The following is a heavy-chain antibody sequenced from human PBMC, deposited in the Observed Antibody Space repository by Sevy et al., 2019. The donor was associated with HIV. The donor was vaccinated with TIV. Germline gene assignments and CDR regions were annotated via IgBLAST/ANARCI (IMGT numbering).Heavy chain of an antibody. Sequence: ASVKVSCKASGYIFKNHDITWVRQAPGQGLEWMGWIRTYNGDTQYAQNFQGRVIMTTDTSKSTAYLDVRSLRSDDTAVYSCARDRATNGGTFYFDLWAQGTLVTVSS. V-gene: IGHV1-18*01. CDR2: IRTYNGDT. D-gene: IGHD2-8*01. CDR3: ARDRATNGGTFYFDL. CDR1: GYIFKNHD. J-gene: IGHJ4*02.